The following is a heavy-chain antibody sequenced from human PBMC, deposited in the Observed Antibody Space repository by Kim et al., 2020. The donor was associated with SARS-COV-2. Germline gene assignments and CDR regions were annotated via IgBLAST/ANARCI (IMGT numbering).Heavy chain of an antibody. J-gene: IGHJ4*02. D-gene: IGHD3-3*01. CDR3: ARAVSSYYDFWSGQSSYYFDY. Sequence: GGSLRLSCAASGFTFSSYWMSWVRQAPGKGLEWVANIKQDGSEKYYVDSVKGRFTISRDNAKNSLYLQMNSLRAEDTAVYYCARAVSSYYDFWSGQSSYYFDYWGQGTLVTVSP. CDR2: IKQDGSEK. V-gene: IGHV3-7*01. CDR1: GFTFSSYW.